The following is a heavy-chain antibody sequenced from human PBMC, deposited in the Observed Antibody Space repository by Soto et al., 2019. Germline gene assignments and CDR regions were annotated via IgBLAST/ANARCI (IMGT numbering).Heavy chain of an antibody. V-gene: IGHV5-51*01. J-gene: IGHJ6*02. CDR1: GYSFAIYW. CDR3: ARTRSFTLGFYYDGMDV. CDR2: IYPGDSDT. Sequence: PGESLKISCHGSGYSFAIYWIGWVLQMPGKDLEWMGIIYPGDSDTRYSPSFQGQVTISADKSLRTAYLQWTSLKASDTALYYCARTRSFTLGFYYDGMDVWGQGTTVTVSS. D-gene: IGHD6-6*01.